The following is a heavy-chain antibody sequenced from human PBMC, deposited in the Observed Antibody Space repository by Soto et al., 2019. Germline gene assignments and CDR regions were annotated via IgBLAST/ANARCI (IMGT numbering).Heavy chain of an antibody. V-gene: IGHV4-4*07. D-gene: IGHD3-10*01. CDR1: GDSISRYY. J-gene: IGHJ4*02. Sequence: QVHLQESGPGLVKPSETLSLTCSVFGDSISRYYWSWIRQPAGKGLEFIGRIYNSGIINYNPSLESRVTMSVDPSKNQSSLQLSSATAADTGMYYCARGPYCGEECYFAYWGQGTLVTVS. CDR3: ARGPYCGEECYFAY. CDR2: IYNSGII.